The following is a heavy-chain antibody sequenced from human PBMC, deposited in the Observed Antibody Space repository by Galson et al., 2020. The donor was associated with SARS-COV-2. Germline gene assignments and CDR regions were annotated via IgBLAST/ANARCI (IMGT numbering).Heavy chain of an antibody. CDR3: ARVGGCRGEGCRGRDWFGL. D-gene: IGHD1-26*01. CDR1: ETRFTAYW. V-gene: IGHV3-7*01. Sequence: GGSLRPSCAAPETRFTAYWMTWFRQAPGKGLDWVASTSQDGSEPKYVHSLKGRFTISRDNAKITVDLQMNSLRTEDTAIFYCARVGGCRGEGCRGRDWFGLWGQGTMVIVSS. J-gene: IGHJ5*02. CDR2: TSQDGSEP.